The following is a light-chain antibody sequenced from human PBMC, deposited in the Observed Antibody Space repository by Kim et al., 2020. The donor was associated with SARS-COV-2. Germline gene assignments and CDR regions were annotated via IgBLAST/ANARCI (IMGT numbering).Light chain of an antibody. Sequence: ASAGDRVTITCRASQGISSYLAWYQQKPGKAPKLLIYAASTLQSGVPSRFSGSGYGTDFTLTISCLQSEDFATYYCQRYYSDPRTFGQGTKVDIK. CDR3: QRYYSDPRT. CDR1: QGISSY. J-gene: IGKJ1*01. V-gene: IGKV1-8*01. CDR2: AAS.